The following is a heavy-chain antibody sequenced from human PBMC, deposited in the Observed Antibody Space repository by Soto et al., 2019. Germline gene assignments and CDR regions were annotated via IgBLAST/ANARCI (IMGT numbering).Heavy chain of an antibody. CDR2: IWSDGSNE. D-gene: IGHD3-22*01. V-gene: IGHV3-33*01. Sequence: QVQLVESGGGVVQPGRSLRVSCAASGFTFSSFGMHWVRQAPGKGLEWVAVIWSDGSNEYYADSVKGRFTISRDNSKNTLYLHMNSLRAEDTAVYYCARGLYDSSGCLDYWGQGTLVTVSS. CDR3: ARGLYDSSGCLDY. J-gene: IGHJ4*02. CDR1: GFTFSSFG.